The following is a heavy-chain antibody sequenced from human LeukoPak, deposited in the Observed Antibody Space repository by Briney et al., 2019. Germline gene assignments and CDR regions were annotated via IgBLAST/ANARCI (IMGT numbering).Heavy chain of an antibody. Sequence: ASVKVSCKASGYTFTSYGISWVRQAPGQGLEWMGWISAHNGNTNYAQKLQGRVTMTTDTSTSTAYMELRSLRSDDTAVYYCARSPPLDTANYFDYWGQGTLVTVSS. D-gene: IGHD5-18*01. V-gene: IGHV1-18*01. CDR2: ISAHNGNT. CDR1: GYTFTSYG. J-gene: IGHJ4*02. CDR3: ARSPPLDTANYFDY.